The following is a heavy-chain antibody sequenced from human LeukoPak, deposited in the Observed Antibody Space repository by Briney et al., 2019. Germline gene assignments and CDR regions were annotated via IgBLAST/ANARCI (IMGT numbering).Heavy chain of an antibody. V-gene: IGHV3-9*01. CDR1: GFTFDDYA. CDR2: ISWNSGSI. D-gene: IGHD1-26*01. J-gene: IGHJ4*02. CDR3: AKGEVGATPGAFDY. Sequence: GRSLRLSCAASGFTFDDYAMHWVQQAPGKGLEWVSGISWNSGSIGYADSVKGRFTISRDNAKNSLYLQMNSLRAEDTALYYCAKGEVGATPGAFDYWGQGTLVTVSS.